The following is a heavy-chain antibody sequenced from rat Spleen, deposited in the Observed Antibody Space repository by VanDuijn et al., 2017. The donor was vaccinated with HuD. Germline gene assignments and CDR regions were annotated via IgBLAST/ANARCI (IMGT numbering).Heavy chain of an antibody. CDR1: GLSFSNYD. V-gene: IGHV2-1*01. CDR3: ARXXXGXXXNWXXX. Sequence: VQLVESGGGXVQPXRSMKLSCAAXGLSFSNYDMAWVRQPPGKGLEWMGGIWGDGSTDYNSALKSRLXXSRDXSKSQVXXXMNHLKTESPVIXXXARXXXGXXXNWXXXWGQGTXXTV. D-gene: IGHD1-11*01. CDR2: IWGDGST. J-gene: IGHJ3*01.